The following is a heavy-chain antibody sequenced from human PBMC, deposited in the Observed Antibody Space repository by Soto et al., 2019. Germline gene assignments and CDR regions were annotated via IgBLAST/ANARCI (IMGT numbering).Heavy chain of an antibody. J-gene: IGHJ4*02. V-gene: IGHV3-23*01. CDR3: AKVPFPYGSSWYGGGY. D-gene: IGHD6-13*01. CDR1: GFTFSSYA. Sequence: EVQLLESGGGLVQPGGSLRLSCAASGFTFSSYAMSWVRQAPGKGLEWVSAISGSGGSTYYADSVKGRFTISRDNSKNTLYLQMNSLRAEDTAVYYGAKVPFPYGSSWYGGGYWGQGTLVTVSS. CDR2: ISGSGGST.